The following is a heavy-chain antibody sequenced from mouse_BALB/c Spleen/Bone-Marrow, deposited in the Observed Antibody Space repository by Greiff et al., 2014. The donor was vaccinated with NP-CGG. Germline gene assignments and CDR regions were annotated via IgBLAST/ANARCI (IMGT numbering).Heavy chain of an antibody. V-gene: IGHV5-6*01. CDR1: GFTFSTYG. CDR3: TRQRNWDHYAMDY. J-gene: IGHJ4*01. D-gene: IGHD4-1*01. Sequence: EVKLVESGGDLVKPGGSLKLSCAASGFTFSTYGMSWVRQTPDKRLEWVATISSGGGYTYYPDSVKGRFTISRDNANNTLYLQMSSLKSEDTAMYYCTRQRNWDHYAMDYWGQGTSVTASS. CDR2: ISSGGGYT.